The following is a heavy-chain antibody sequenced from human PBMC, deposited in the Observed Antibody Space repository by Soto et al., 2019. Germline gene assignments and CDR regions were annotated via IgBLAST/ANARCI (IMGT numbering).Heavy chain of an antibody. J-gene: IGHJ4*02. CDR3: ARGYRSLDY. V-gene: IGHV4-59*01. D-gene: IGHD4-4*01. Sequence: SETLSLTCTVSGGSISNYYWSWIRQPPGKGLEWIGYIYYSGSTNYNPSLKSRVTISVDTSKNQFSLKLSSVTAADTAVYYCARGYRSLDYWGQGTLVTVSS. CDR2: IYYSGST. CDR1: GGSISNYY.